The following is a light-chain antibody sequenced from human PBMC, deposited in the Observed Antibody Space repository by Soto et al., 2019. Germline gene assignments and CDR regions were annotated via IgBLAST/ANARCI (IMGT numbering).Light chain of an antibody. CDR1: QSISSY. Sequence: EIVLTQSPATLSLSPGERSNLSCRGRQSISSYLAWYQQKPGQAPRLLISDASNRATGIPARFSGSGSGTDFTLTISSLEPDDFAVYYCQQCNNWPLTFGGGTKVEIK. V-gene: IGKV3-11*01. J-gene: IGKJ4*01. CDR2: DAS. CDR3: QQCNNWPLT.